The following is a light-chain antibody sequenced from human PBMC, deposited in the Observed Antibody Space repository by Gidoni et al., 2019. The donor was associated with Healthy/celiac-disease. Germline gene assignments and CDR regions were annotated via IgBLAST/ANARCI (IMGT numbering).Light chain of an antibody. CDR3: QQYDNLSLT. V-gene: IGKV1-33*01. J-gene: IGKJ4*01. CDR1: HDISNY. Sequence: DLQMTQSPSSLSASVGDRVTITCQASHDISNYLNWYQQKPGKAPKLLIYDASNLETGVPSRFSGSGSGTDFTFTISSLQPEDIATYYCQQYDNLSLTFGGGTKVEIK. CDR2: DAS.